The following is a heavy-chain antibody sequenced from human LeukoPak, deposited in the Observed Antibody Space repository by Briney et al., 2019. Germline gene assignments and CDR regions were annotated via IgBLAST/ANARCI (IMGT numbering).Heavy chain of an antibody. CDR3: AREGIDYGSNAVYDL. CDR1: GYTFTGYY. D-gene: IGHD4-23*01. Sequence: GASVKVSFKASGYTFTGYYMHWVRQAPGQGLEWMGWINPNSGGTNYAQKFQGRVTMTRDTSITTAYMELSRLTSDDTAVYYCAREGIDYGSNAVYDLWGQETLVTVSS. CDR2: INPNSGGT. J-gene: IGHJ5*02. V-gene: IGHV1-2*02.